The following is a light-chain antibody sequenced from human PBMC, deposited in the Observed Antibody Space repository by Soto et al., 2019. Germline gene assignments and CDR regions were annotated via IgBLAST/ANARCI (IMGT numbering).Light chain of an antibody. J-gene: IGKJ4*01. CDR1: QDIGND. Sequence: AIQMTQSPSSVSASLGDIVTITCRASQDIGNDLAWYQQRPGQAPKLLIYAATSLQSGLQSRFSGGGSGTDFTLTINNLQPGDIATYYCLQEDTCPLTFGGGTKVEIK. CDR2: AAT. CDR3: LQEDTCPLT. V-gene: IGKV1-6*01.